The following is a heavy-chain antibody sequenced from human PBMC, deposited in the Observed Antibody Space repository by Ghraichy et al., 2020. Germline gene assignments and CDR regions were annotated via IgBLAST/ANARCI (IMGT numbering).Heavy chain of an antibody. D-gene: IGHD1-20*01. V-gene: IGHV3-13*01. CDR3: ARGITGTYVDY. J-gene: IGHJ4*02. Sequence: GGSLRLSCAASGFTFSSYDMHWVRQATGKGLEWVSAIGTAGDTYYPGSVKGRFTISRENAKNSLYLQMNSLRAGDTDVYYCARGITGTYVDYWGQGTLVTVSS. CDR1: GFTFSSYD. CDR2: IGTAGDT.